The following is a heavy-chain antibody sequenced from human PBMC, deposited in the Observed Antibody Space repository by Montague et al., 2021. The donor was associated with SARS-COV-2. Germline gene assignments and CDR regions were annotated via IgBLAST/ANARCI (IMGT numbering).Heavy chain of an antibody. V-gene: IGHV6-1*01. Sequence: CAISGDSVSSNIATWNWIRQSPSRGLEWLGRTYYRSKWYNDYAESVKSRITIDPDTSKHQFSLHLNSVTPEDTAVYYCARIPVGSKYYFDFWGQGTLVTVDS. CDR3: ARIPVGSKYYFDF. CDR2: TYYRSKWYN. D-gene: IGHD2-2*01. CDR1: GDSVSSNIAT. J-gene: IGHJ4*02.